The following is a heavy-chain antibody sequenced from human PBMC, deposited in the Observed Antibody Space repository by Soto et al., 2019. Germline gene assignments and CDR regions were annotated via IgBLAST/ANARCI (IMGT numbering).Heavy chain of an antibody. J-gene: IGHJ6*03. Sequence: SETLSLTCTVSGGSISSYYWSWIRQPPGKGLEWIGYIYYSGSTNYNPSLKSRVTISVDTSKNQFSLKLSSVTAADTAVYYCARHVRGITIFGVVISPPDYYYYMDVWGKGTTVTVSS. V-gene: IGHV4-59*08. CDR3: ARHVRGITIFGVVISPPDYYYYMDV. CDR1: GGSISSYY. D-gene: IGHD3-3*01. CDR2: IYYSGST.